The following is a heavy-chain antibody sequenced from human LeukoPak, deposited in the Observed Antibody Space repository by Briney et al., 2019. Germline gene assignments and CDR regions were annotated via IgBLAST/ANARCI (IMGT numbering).Heavy chain of an antibody. D-gene: IGHD6-19*01. CDR3: ARGSSSGWYGGWFGP. Sequence: PSETLSLTCTVSGDSITSYYWSWIRQPPGKGLEWIGRIYYSGSTYYNPSLKSRVTISVDTSKNQFSLKLSSVTAADTAVYYCARGSSSGWYGGWFGPWGQGTLVTVSS. J-gene: IGHJ5*02. CDR1: GDSITSYY. CDR2: IYYSGST. V-gene: IGHV4-59*04.